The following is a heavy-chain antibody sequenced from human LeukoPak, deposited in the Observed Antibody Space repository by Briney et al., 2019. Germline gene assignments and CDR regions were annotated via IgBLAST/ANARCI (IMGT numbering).Heavy chain of an antibody. CDR2: IYYGGST. D-gene: IGHD3-22*01. V-gene: IGHV4-39*01. Sequence: SETLSLTCSVSGDTMTSNSYNWGWVRQPPGKGLEWIGSIYYGGSTYYNPSLKSRVTISAHTSKNQFSLRLTSVTSADTAVFYCARHPYYYDSRGNFQLDDFDYWGQGIQVTVSS. J-gene: IGHJ4*02. CDR3: ARHPYYYDSRGNFQLDDFDY. CDR1: GDTMTSNSYN.